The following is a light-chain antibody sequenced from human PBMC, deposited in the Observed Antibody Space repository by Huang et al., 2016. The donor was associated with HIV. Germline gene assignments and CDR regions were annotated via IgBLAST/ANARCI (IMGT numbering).Light chain of an antibody. Sequence: IVMTPSPATLSVSPGERVTLSCRASRSVGNNLAWYQQKVGQPPRLLIYGASTRATGIAARFSGSGCGTDFTLTISSRQSEDFEVYYCQQYNDWPPWYTFGQGTKLEIK. CDR3: QQYNDWPPWYT. V-gene: IGKV3-15*01. J-gene: IGKJ2*01. CDR1: RSVGNN. CDR2: GAS.